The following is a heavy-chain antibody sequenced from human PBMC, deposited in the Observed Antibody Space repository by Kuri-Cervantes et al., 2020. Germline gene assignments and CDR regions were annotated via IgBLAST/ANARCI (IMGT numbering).Heavy chain of an antibody. CDR2: ISYNGTET. Sequence: GGSLRLSCGGSGFRFTSYAMHWVRQAPGKGLEWVALISYNGTETYYADSVKGRFTISRDNSKNTLYLQMNSLRAEDTAVYYCAKDRWAFDIWGQGTMVTVSS. D-gene: IGHD3-16*02. CDR1: GFRFTSYA. J-gene: IGHJ3*02. V-gene: IGHV3-30*04. CDR3: AKDRWAFDI.